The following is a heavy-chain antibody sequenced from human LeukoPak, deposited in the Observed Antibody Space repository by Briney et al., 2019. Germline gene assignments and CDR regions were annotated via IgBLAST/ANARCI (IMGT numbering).Heavy chain of an antibody. V-gene: IGHV4-38-2*02. CDR3: ARGEEYQLVSYYFDY. CDR2: IYQSGST. D-gene: IGHD2-2*01. CDR1: GYSIRSGYY. Sequence: SETLSLTCTVSGYSIRSGYYWGWIRQSPGKGLEWIGSIYQSGSTYDNPSLKSRVTISVDTSKNQFSLKLSSVTAADTGVYYCARGEEYQLVSYYFDYWGQGTLVTVSS. J-gene: IGHJ4*02.